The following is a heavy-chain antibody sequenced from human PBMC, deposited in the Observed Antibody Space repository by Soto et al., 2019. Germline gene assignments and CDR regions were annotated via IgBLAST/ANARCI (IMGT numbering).Heavy chain of an antibody. CDR1: GFTFSSYW. J-gene: IGHJ6*03. V-gene: IGHV3-74*01. D-gene: IGHD3-16*01. CDR3: ERGALYAFYLDV. CDR2: IKSDGITT. Sequence: EVQLVESGGGLVQPGGSLRLSCAASGFTFSSYWLHLVRQAPGKGLMWVSRIKSDGITTNYADSVKGRFTISRDNARNTVYLQMNSLRGDYTAVYFCERGALYAFYLDVCGKGTTVTVSS.